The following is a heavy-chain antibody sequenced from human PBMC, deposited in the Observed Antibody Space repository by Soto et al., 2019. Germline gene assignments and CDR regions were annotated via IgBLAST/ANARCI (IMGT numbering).Heavy chain of an antibody. CDR1: GYTFTSYA. CDR2: INAGNGNT. D-gene: IGHD2-15*01. V-gene: IGHV1-3*01. J-gene: IGHJ4*02. CDR3: ARECSGSSCYSGLDY. Sequence: ASVKVSCKASGYTFTSYAMHWVRQAPGQRLEWMGWINAGNGNTNYAQKFQGWVTMTRDTSISTAYMELSRLRSDDTAVYYCARECSGSSCYSGLDYRGQGTLVTVSS.